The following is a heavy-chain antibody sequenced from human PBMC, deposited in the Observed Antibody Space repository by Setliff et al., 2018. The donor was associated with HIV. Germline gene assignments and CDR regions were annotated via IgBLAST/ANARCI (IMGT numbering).Heavy chain of an antibody. Sequence: GGSLRLSCAASGFTFRDYYMTWLRQAPGKGLEWVSYISASGKATFYADSVKGRFTIPRDNSRNTLYLEMNSLRAEHTAIYYCASSRPPDHSSGYLDHWGQGTLVTVSS. V-gene: IGHV3-11*01. CDR1: GFTFRDYY. CDR3: ASSRPPDHSSGYLDH. D-gene: IGHD3-22*01. CDR2: ISASGKAT. J-gene: IGHJ4*01.